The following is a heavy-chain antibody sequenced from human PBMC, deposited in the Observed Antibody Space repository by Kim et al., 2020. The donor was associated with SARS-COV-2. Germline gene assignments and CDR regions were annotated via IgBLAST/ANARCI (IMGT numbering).Heavy chain of an antibody. D-gene: IGHD4-17*01. CDR3: ARSLRPEPRAYYYGMDV. CDR1: GYTFTGYY. CDR2: INPNSGGT. J-gene: IGHJ6*02. V-gene: IGHV1-2*06. Sequence: ASVKVSCKASGYTFTGYYMHWVRQAPGQGLEWMGRINPNSGGTNYAQKFQGRVTMTRDTSISTAYMELSRLRSDDTAVYYCARSLRPEPRAYYYGMDVWGQGTTVTVSS.